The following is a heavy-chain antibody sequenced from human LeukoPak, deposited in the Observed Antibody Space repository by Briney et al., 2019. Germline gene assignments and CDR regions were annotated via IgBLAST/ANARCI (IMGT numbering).Heavy chain of an antibody. J-gene: IGHJ4*02. CDR3: ARGGSYYYDSSGYAQFDY. D-gene: IGHD3-22*01. CDR2: IHYSGST. Sequence: SETLSLTCNVSGGSISTTNYYWGWIRQPPGKGLEWLGNIHYSGSTYYNPSLKSRVTISVDTSKNQFSLKLSSVTAADTAVYYCARGGSYYYDSSGYAQFDYWGQGTLVTVSS. CDR1: GGSISTTNYY. V-gene: IGHV4-39*07.